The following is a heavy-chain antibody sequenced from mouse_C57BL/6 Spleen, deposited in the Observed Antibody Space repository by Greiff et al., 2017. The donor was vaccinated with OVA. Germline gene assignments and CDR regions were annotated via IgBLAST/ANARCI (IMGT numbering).Heavy chain of an antibody. J-gene: IGHJ4*01. Sequence: QVQLKQSGPGLVQPSQSLSITCTVSGFSLTSYGVHWVRQSPGKGLEWLGVIWSGGSTDYNAAFISRLSISKDNSKIQVFFKMNSLQADDTAIYYCARNRGGPNFPYAMDYWGQGTSVTVSS. D-gene: IGHD3-3*01. CDR1: GFSLTSYG. V-gene: IGHV2-2*01. CDR2: IWSGGST. CDR3: ARNRGGPNFPYAMDY.